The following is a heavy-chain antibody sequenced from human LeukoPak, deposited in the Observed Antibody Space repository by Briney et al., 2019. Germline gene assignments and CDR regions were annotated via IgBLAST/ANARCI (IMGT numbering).Heavy chain of an antibody. V-gene: IGHV4-34*01. CDR2: INHSGST. Sequence: SETPSLTCAVYGGSFSGYYWSWIRQPPGKGLEWIGEINHSGSTNYNPSLKSRVTISVDTSKNQFSLKLSSVTAADTAVYYCARGIADITMIARGYFDYWGQGTLVTVSS. J-gene: IGHJ4*02. D-gene: IGHD3-22*01. CDR1: GGSFSGYY. CDR3: ARGIADITMIARGYFDY.